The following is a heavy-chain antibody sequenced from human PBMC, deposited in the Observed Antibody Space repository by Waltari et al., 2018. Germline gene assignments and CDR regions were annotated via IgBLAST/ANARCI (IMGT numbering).Heavy chain of an antibody. D-gene: IGHD6-19*01. J-gene: IGHJ6*02. CDR1: GFTFSSYA. Sequence: EVQLLESGGGLVQPGGSLRLSCAASGFTFSSYAMSWVRQAHGKGLEWVSAISGSGGSTYYADSVKGRFTISRDNSKNTLYLQMNSLRAEDTTVYYCAKGYSSGWYYYYYYGMDVWGQGTTVTVSS. CDR3: AKGYSSGWYYYYYYGMDV. CDR2: ISGSGGST. V-gene: IGHV3-23*01.